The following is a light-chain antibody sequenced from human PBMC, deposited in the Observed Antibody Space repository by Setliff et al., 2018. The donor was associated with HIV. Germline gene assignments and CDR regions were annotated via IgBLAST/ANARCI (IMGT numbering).Light chain of an antibody. Sequence: QSALTQPASVSGSPGQSITISCTGTSSDIGGYNYVSWYQQYPDKAPKFIIYRARDRPSGISNRFSGPKSGNTASLTISGLQAEDEGDYYCSSYTSSDTYVFGTGTKVTVL. CDR1: SSDIGGYNY. CDR3: SSYTSSDTYV. CDR2: RAR. J-gene: IGLJ1*01. V-gene: IGLV2-14*01.